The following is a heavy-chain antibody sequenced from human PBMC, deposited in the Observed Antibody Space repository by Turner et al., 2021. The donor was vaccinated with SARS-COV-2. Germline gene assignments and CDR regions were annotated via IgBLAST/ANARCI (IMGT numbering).Heavy chain of an antibody. V-gene: IGHV1-2*02. CDR2: IDPNSGGT. CDR1: EYTFTGYY. D-gene: IGHD6-13*01. J-gene: IGHJ4*02. Sequence: QVPLVQSGAEVKKVGVSVKVSSKASEYTFTGYYMHWVRQAPGQGLEWMRWIDPNSGGTDNAKKFQCRSTTTRDTSSSTAYMEVGRLRSDDTAVYYCARATGYGNFDYWGQGTLVTVSS. CDR3: ARATGYGNFDY.